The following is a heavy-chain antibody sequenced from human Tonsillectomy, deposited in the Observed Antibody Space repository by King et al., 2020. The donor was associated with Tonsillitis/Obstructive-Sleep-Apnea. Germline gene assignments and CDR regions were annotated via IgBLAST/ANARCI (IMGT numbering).Heavy chain of an antibody. V-gene: IGHV4-59*01. CDR3: AREGLRDAFDI. CDR2: IYYTGST. D-gene: IGHD5-12*01. CDR1: GDSISNYY. J-gene: IGHJ3*02. Sequence: VQLQESGPGLVKPSETLSLTCTVSGDSISNYYWSWLRQPPGKGLECIGYIYYTGSTNYNPSLKSRVTISVDTSKNKFSLKLSSVTAADTAVYYCAREGLRDAFDIWGQGTMVTVSS.